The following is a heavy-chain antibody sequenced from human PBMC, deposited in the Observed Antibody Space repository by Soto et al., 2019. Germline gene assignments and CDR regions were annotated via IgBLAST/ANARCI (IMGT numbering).Heavy chain of an antibody. Sequence: ASVKVFCKASGYTFTSYAMHWVRQAPGQRLEWMGWINAGNGNTKYSQKFQGRVTITRDTSASTAYMELSSLRSEDTAVYYCAREPSYYGSGSYYKENYYYYYGMDVWGQGTTVTVSS. V-gene: IGHV1-3*01. CDR2: INAGNGNT. CDR1: GYTFTSYA. J-gene: IGHJ6*02. CDR3: AREPSYYGSGSYYKENYYYYYGMDV. D-gene: IGHD3-10*01.